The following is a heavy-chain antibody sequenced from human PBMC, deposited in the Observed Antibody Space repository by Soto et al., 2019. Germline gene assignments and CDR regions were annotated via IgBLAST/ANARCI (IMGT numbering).Heavy chain of an antibody. Sequence: GGSLRLSCEASGFTLSSYWMTWVRQAPGQGLEWVANIQQDGSEKNYVDSVKGRFTISRDNAKNSLYLQMNSLRVEDTAVYYCARVSGENDFWSGYYGNYYDMDVWGQGTTVTVSS. V-gene: IGHV3-7*01. CDR1: GFTLSSYW. J-gene: IGHJ6*02. D-gene: IGHD3-3*01. CDR2: IQQDGSEK. CDR3: ARVSGENDFWSGYYGNYYDMDV.